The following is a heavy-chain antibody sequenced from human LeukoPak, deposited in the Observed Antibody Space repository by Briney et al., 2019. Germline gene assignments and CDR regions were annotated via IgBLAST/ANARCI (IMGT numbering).Heavy chain of an antibody. V-gene: IGHV3-23*01. Sequence: GGSLRLSCAASGFTFSSYSMNWVRQAPGKGLEWVSAISNNGGYTYYADSVQGRFTISRDNSKSTLCLQMNSLRAEDTAVYYCARDPYRFAFDIWGQGTVVLVSS. J-gene: IGHJ3*02. CDR1: GFTFSSYS. CDR3: ARDPYRFAFDI. D-gene: IGHD1-26*01. CDR2: ISNNGGYT.